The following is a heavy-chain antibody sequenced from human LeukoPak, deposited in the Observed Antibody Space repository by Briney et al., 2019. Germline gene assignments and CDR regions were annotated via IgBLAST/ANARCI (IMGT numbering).Heavy chain of an antibody. CDR2: SYSGGST. CDR3: ARGPDVDGYIHAPFDS. J-gene: IGHJ4*02. V-gene: IGHV3-53*01. D-gene: IGHD5-24*01. Sequence: PGGSLRLSCVASGFILSRYYMSWVRQTPGKGLEWVALSYSGGSTYYADSVKGRFTISRDNSKKMLFLQMNSLRADDTGVYYYARGPDVDGYIHAPFDSWGQGTLVTVSS. CDR1: GFILSRYY.